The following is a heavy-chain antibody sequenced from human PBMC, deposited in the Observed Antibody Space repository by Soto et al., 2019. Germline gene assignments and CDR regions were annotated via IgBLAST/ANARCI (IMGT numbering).Heavy chain of an antibody. J-gene: IGHJ3*02. D-gene: IGHD3-16*02. V-gene: IGHV1-3*01. CDR1: GYTFTSYA. CDR2: INAGNGNT. Sequence: ASVKVSCKASGYTFTSYAMHWVRQAPGQRLEWMGWINAGNGNTKYSQKFQGRVTITRDTSASTAYMELSSLRSEDTAVYYCAREGNMITFGGVIVTGAFDIWGQGKMVTVSS. CDR3: AREGNMITFGGVIVTGAFDI.